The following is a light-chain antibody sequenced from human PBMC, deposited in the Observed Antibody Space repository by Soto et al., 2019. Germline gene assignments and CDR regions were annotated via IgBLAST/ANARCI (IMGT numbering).Light chain of an antibody. CDR1: QSVGSSY. Sequence: EIVLTQSPGTLSLSPGERATLSCRASQSVGSSYLAWYQQKPGQAPRLLIYGVSNRATGIPERFSGSGSGTDFTLTISRMGAEDFAVYYCQHYAGSPPWTFGQGTKVEIK. CDR2: GVS. CDR3: QHYAGSPPWT. V-gene: IGKV3-20*01. J-gene: IGKJ1*01.